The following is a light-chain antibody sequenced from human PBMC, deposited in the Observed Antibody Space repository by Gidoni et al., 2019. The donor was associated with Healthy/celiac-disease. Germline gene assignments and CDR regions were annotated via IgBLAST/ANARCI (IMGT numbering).Light chain of an antibody. CDR1: QSIRSY. J-gene: IGKJ1*01. V-gene: IGKV1-39*01. CDR3: HQSYSTSTWT. Sequence: DIQMIQAPSSLSASVGDRVTITCRASQSIRSYLNWYHQKPGKAPKLLIYAASSLQSGVPSRFSGSGAGTDFTLTISSLQPEDFATYYCHQSYSTSTWTFGQGTKVEIK. CDR2: AAS.